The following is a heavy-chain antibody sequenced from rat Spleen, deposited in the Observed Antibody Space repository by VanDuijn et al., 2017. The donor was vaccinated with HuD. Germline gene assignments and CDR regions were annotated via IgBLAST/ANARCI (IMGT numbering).Heavy chain of an antibody. J-gene: IGHJ2*01. Sequence: EVKLVESGGGLVQPGRSLKLSCAASGFNFNDYWMGWVRQAPGKGLEWIGEINKDSSIINYTPSLKDKFTISRDNAQNTLYLQMSKLGSEDTAIYFCGTEAEGIVDWGQGVNVTVSS. CDR1: GFNFNDYW. CDR3: GTEAEGIVD. CDR2: INKDSSII. D-gene: IGHD1-11*01. V-gene: IGHV4-2*01.